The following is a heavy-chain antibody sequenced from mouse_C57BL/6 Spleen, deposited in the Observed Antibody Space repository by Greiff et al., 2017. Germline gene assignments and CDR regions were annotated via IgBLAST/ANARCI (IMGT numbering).Heavy chain of an antibody. CDR2: IYPGAGDT. J-gene: IGHJ3*01. Sequence: VQLQESGPELVKPGASVKISCKASGYAFSSSWMNWVKQRPGKGLEWIGRIYPGAGDTNYNGKFKGKATLTADKSSSTAYMQHSKLTSEDSAVXVCASSDCGGSRWDYWGQGTMLTVSA. D-gene: IGHD1-1*01. CDR1: GYAFSSSW. V-gene: IGHV1-82*01. CDR3: ASSDCGGSRWDY.